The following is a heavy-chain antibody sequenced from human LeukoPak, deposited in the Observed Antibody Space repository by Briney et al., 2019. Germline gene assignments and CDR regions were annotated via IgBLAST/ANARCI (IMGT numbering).Heavy chain of an antibody. CDR2: INWNGGST. V-gene: IGHV3-20*01. CDR1: GFTFDDYG. Sequence: GGSLRLSCAASGFTFDDYGMSWVRQAPGRGLEWVSGINWNGGSTGYADSVKGRFTISRDNAKNSLYLQMNSLRAEDTALYHCARSYDSSGHDAFDIWGQGTMVTVSS. D-gene: IGHD3-22*01. J-gene: IGHJ3*02. CDR3: ARSYDSSGHDAFDI.